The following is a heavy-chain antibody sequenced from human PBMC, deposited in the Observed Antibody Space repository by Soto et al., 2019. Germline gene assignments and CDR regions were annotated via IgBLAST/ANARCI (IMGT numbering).Heavy chain of an antibody. CDR3: ARGLLGSDYCNWCDP. CDR2: IHHSGST. CDR1: GGSFSGYY. J-gene: IGHJ5*02. V-gene: IGHV4-34*01. D-gene: IGHD1-26*01. Sequence: QVQLQQWGAGLLKPSETLSLTCAVYGGSFSGYYWSWIRQPPGKGLEWVGEIHHSGSTNYNPSLKSRVTISVDTSKNQFSLNRSSVTAADTSVYSCARGLLGSDYCNWCDPWGQGTLVT.